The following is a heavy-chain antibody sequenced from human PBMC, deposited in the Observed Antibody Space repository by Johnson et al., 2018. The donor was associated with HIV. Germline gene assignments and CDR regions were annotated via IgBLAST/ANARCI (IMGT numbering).Heavy chain of an antibody. J-gene: IGHJ3*02. CDR3: ARDYRGALDI. D-gene: IGHD4-11*01. CDR2: TSSSGSSR. Sequence: VQLVESGGGVVQPGRSLRLYCEASGLTFSDYYMSWIRQAPGKGLEWVSYTSSSGSSRYYADSVKGRFTITRDNVKNSLYMQMNSLRVEDTAVYFCARDYRGALDIWGQGTMFTVSS. CDR1: GLTFSDYY. V-gene: IGHV3-11*01.